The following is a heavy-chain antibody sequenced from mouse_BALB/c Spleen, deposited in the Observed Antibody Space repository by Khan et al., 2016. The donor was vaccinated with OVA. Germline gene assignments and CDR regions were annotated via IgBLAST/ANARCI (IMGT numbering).Heavy chain of an antibody. D-gene: IGHD2-3*01. J-gene: IGHJ4*01. Sequence: EVKLEESGPGLVKPSQSLSLTCTVTGYSITSDYAWNWIRQFPGNKLEWMGYISSSGSTNYNPSLKGRISITRDTSKNQFFLQLNSVTTEDTATYYCARDGSRYNYAMDYWGQGTSVTVSS. V-gene: IGHV3-2*02. CDR3: ARDGSRYNYAMDY. CDR1: GYSITSDYA. CDR2: ISSSGST.